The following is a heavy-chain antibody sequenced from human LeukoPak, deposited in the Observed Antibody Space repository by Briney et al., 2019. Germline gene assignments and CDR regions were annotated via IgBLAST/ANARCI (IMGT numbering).Heavy chain of an antibody. J-gene: IGHJ4*02. CDR1: GFTFSSYA. Sequence: GGSLRLSCAASGFTFSSYAMSWVRQAPGKGLEWVSAISGSGGSTYYADSVKGRFTISRDNSKNTLYLQMNSLRAEDTAVYYCAKGVYDYVWGSGDYWGQGTLVTVSS. CDR2: ISGSGGST. V-gene: IGHV3-23*01. D-gene: IGHD3-16*01. CDR3: AKGVYDYVWGSGDY.